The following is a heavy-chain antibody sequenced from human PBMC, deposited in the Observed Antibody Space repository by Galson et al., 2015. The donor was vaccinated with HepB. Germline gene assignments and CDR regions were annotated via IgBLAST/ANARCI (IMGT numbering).Heavy chain of an antibody. J-gene: IGHJ4*02. CDR1: GYNFPSYG. CDR3: ARRRYGGTMDY. Sequence: SVKVSCKASGYNFPSYGLNWVRQAPGEGLEWMGRISTYNGNTNYAQNFQGRVNMTTETSTSTAYMELRNLRSDDTAVYFCARRRYGGTMDYWGQGTQVTVSS. D-gene: IGHD4-23*01. CDR2: ISTYNGNT. V-gene: IGHV1-18*04.